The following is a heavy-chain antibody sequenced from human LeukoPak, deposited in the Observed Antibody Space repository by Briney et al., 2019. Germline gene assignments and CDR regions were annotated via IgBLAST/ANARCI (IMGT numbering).Heavy chain of an antibody. J-gene: IGHJ4*02. V-gene: IGHV3-74*01. D-gene: IGHD5-12*01. CDR2: INSDGSST. CDR1: GFTFSSYW. Sequence: GGSLTLSWAASGFTFSSYWMHWVRQAPGKVLVWVSGINSDGSSTTYADSVKGRFTISRDHDKNTLYLQMNSLRAEDTAVYYCARVKAGYSGYEPVDYWGQGTLVTVSS. CDR3: ARVKAGYSGYEPVDY.